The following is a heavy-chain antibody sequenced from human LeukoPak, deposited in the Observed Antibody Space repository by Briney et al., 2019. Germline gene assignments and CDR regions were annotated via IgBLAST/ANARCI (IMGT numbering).Heavy chain of an antibody. CDR1: GFSFHSYA. V-gene: IGHV3-23*01. CDR2: IAGSGDRA. CDR3: AKGGYCTSTSCSRCDP. J-gene: IGHJ5*02. D-gene: IGHD2-2*01. Sequence: GGSLRLSCAASGFSFHSYAMSWVRQAPGKEPEWVAGIAGSGDRAYYTDSVQGRFTSSRDNSKNTLHLQMNSLRVEDTAIYYCAKGGYCTSTSCSRCDPWGQGSLVTVSS.